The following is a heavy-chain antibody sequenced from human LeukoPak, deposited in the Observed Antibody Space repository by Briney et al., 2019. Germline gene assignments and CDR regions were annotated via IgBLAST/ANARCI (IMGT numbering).Heavy chain of an antibody. CDR3: ARTTSSNTSPFDH. V-gene: IGHV4-4*07. D-gene: IGHD1-1*01. CDR2: IFSTGTT. CDR1: GGSISPYY. Sequence: SETLSLTCTVSGGSISPYYWTWIRQPAGKGLEWLGRIFSTGTTNFNPSLKGRVTLSIDTSKNQFSLKLNSLTAADTAVYSCARTTSSNTSPFDHWGQGTLVTVSS. J-gene: IGHJ4*02.